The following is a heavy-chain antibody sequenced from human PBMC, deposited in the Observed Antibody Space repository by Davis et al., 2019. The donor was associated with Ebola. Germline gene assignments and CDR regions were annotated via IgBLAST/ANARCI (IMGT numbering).Heavy chain of an antibody. CDR2: TYYSGST. J-gene: IGHJ3*02. CDR1: GASTATYY. D-gene: IGHD1-26*01. Sequence: PSETLSLTCTVSGASTATYYWSWIRQPPGKGLEWIGNTYYSGSTNYNPSLKSRVTISIDMSRNQFSLELNSVTAADTALYYCATSSSGSYFDAFDIWGQGTMVIVSS. V-gene: IGHV4-59*08. CDR3: ATSSSGSYFDAFDI.